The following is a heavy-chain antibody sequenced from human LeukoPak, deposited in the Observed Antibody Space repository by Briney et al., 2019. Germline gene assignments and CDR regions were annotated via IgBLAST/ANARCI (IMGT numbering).Heavy chain of an antibody. CDR2: IRSKANSYST. J-gene: IGHJ4*02. V-gene: IGHV3-73*01. Sequence: GGSLRLSCAASGFTFSGSAMHWVRQASGKGLEWVGRIRSKANSYSTAYAASVKGRFTISRDDSKNTAYLQMNSLKTEDTAVYYCTRLMVAAAGRWVDYWGQGTLVTVSS. CDR1: GFTFSGSA. CDR3: TRLMVAAAGRWVDY. D-gene: IGHD6-13*01.